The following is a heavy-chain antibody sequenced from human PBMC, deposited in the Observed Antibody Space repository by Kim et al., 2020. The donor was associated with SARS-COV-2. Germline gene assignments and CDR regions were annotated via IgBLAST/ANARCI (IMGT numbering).Heavy chain of an antibody. Sequence: NGKAYVDAVKGRYTNARDNAKRSVYLQMNSLGGEDTAVYYCARGGGQYYSVWGQGTLVTVSS. J-gene: IGHJ4*02. CDR2: NGK. V-gene: IGHV3-7*01. CDR3: ARGGGQYYSV. D-gene: IGHD3-10*01.